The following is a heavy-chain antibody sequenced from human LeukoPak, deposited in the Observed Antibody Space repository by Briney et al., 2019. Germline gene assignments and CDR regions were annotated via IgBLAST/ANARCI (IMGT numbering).Heavy chain of an antibody. CDR1: GYTFTGYY. CDR3: ARYDYGDSQPFDI. D-gene: IGHD4-17*01. CDR2: ISAYNGNT. Sequence: AASVKVSCKASGYTFTGYYMHWVRQAPGQGLEWMGWISAYNGNTNYAQKLQGRVTMTTDTSTSTAYMELRSLRSDDTAVYYCARYDYGDSQPFDIWGQGTMVTVSS. V-gene: IGHV1-18*04. J-gene: IGHJ3*02.